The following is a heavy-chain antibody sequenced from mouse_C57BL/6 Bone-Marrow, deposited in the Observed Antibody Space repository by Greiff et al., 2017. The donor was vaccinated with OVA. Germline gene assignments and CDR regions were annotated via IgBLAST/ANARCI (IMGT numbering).Heavy chain of an antibody. V-gene: IGHV1-15*01. Sequence: VQLQQSGAELVRPGASVTLSCKASGYTFTDYEMHWVKQTPVHGLEWIGAIDPETGGTAYNQKFKGKAILTADKSSSTAYMELRSLTSEDSAVYYCTRGYSNYYAMDYWGQGTSVTDSS. CDR3: TRGYSNYYAMDY. D-gene: IGHD2-5*01. CDR2: IDPETGGT. CDR1: GYTFTDYE. J-gene: IGHJ4*01.